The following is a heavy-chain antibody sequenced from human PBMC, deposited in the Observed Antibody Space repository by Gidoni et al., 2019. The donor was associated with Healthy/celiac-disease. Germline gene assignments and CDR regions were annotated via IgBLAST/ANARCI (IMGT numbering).Heavy chain of an antibody. CDR3: ARFKRQLGYDFWSGYSEFDY. D-gene: IGHD3-3*01. CDR1: GFTFSSYS. J-gene: IGHJ4*02. CDR2: MCSSSSYI. V-gene: IGHV3-21*01. Sequence: EVQLVESGGGLVKPGGSLRLSCAAPGFTFSSYSMNWVRQAPGKGLEWVSSMCSSSSYIYYADAVKGRFTISRDNAKNSLYLQMNSLRAEDTAVYYCARFKRQLGYDFWSGYSEFDYWGQGTLVTVSS.